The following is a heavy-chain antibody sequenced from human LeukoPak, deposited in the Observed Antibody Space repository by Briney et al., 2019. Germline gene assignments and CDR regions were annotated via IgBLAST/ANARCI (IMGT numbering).Heavy chain of an antibody. D-gene: IGHD3-10*01. CDR1: GYHFTSYW. CDR3: ARPSGSGSYYNVLFDY. CDR2: IYPSDSET. J-gene: IGHJ4*02. Sequence: GESRQISCKGSGYHFTSYWTGWVRQLPGKGLEWMGIIYPSDSETRYSPSFKGQVTISADKSISTAYVQWSSLKASDTAMYYCARPSGSGSYYNVLFDYWGQGTLVTVSS. V-gene: IGHV5-51*01.